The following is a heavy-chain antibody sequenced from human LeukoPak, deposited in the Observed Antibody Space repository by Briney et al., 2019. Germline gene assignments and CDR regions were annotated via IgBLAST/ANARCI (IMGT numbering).Heavy chain of an antibody. D-gene: IGHD7-27*01. Sequence: GGSLRLSCAASGFTFSRNAMIWVRQAPGKGLEWVSAISGSGSDTYYADSVKGRFTIPRDNSKNTVYLRMNSLRAEDTAIYYCAKDPWGSRGYFDYWGQGTLVTVSS. CDR3: AKDPWGSRGYFDY. J-gene: IGHJ4*02. V-gene: IGHV3-23*01. CDR1: GFTFSRNA. CDR2: ISGSGSDT.